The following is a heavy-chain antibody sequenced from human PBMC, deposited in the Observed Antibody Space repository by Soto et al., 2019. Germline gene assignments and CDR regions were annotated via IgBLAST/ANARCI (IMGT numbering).Heavy chain of an antibody. CDR3: ARDCGGYPCWCAFDI. J-gene: IGHJ3*02. CDR1: GYTFSNYG. V-gene: IGHV1-18*04. Sequence: QVQLVQSGAEAKKPGASVKVSCKASGYTFSNYGISWVRQALGQGLAWMGWISVHSGSTDYGQKFQGRVTMTTDTSKRTAYMEVRSLTSDDTAVYYCARDCGGYPCWCAFDIWGQGTLVTVSS. D-gene: IGHD2-21*01. CDR2: ISVHSGST.